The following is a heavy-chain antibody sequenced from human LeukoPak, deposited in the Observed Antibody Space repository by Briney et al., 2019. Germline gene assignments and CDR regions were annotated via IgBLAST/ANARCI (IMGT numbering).Heavy chain of an antibody. CDR2: IYHSGST. V-gene: IGHV4-38-2*02. CDR3: ARYAPYYYYMDV. Sequence: PSETLSLTCTVSGYSISSGYYWGWIRQPPGKGLEWIGSIYHSGSTYYNPSLKSRVTISVDTSKNQFSLKLSSVTAADTAVYYCARYAPYYYYMDVWGKGTTVTVSS. J-gene: IGHJ6*03. CDR1: GYSISSGYY.